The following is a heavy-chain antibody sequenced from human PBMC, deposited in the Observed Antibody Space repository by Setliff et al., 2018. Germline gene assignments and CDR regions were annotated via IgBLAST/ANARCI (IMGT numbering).Heavy chain of an antibody. J-gene: IGHJ1*01. D-gene: IGHD3-22*01. CDR2: IYYSGTT. V-gene: IGHV4-39*01. CDR3: ARHYYDSSVYYPEYFHH. Sequence: TSETLSLTCTVSGASITNINYYWGLIRQPPGKGLEWIGSIYYSGTTYYNPSLKSRVSISVDTSKNQFSLKLSSMTAADTAVYYCARHYYDSSVYYPEYFHHWGQGTLVTVSS. CDR1: GASITNINYY.